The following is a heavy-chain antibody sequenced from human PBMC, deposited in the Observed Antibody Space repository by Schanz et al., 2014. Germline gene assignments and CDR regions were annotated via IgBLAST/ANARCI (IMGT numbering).Heavy chain of an antibody. J-gene: IGHJ4*02. V-gene: IGHV3-23*01. D-gene: IGHD5-12*01. CDR1: GFTFSDHY. Sequence: EVQLLESGGGLVQPGGSLRLSCAASGFTFSDHYMDWVRQAPGKGLEWVSALSGSGGSTYYADSVKGRFTISRDNAKNSLYLQMNSLRAEDTAVYYCASPSGYSDYGTYFDFWGQGTLVTVSS. CDR2: LSGSGGST. CDR3: ASPSGYSDYGTYFDF.